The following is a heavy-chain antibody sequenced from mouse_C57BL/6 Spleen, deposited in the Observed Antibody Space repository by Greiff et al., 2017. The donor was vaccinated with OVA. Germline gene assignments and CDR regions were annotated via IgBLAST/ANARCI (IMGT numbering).Heavy chain of an antibody. V-gene: IGHV5-17*01. CDR3: ARGGDAGPPYFDY. J-gene: IGHJ2*01. D-gene: IGHD3-3*01. CDR2: ISSGSSTI. CDR1: GFTFSDYG. Sequence: EVKLVESGGGLVKPGGSLKLSCAASGFTFSDYGMHWVRQAPEKGLEWVAYISSGSSTIYYADTVKGRFTISRDNAKNTLFLQMTSLRSEDTAMDYCARGGDAGPPYFDYWGKGTTLTVSS.